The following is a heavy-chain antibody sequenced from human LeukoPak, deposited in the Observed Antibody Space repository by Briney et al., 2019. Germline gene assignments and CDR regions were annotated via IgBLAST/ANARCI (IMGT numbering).Heavy chain of an antibody. J-gene: IGHJ4*02. D-gene: IGHD6-19*01. V-gene: IGHV3-30*04. CDR1: GFTFSSYA. Sequence: GRSLRLSCAASGFTFSSYAMHWVRQAQGKGLEWVAVISYDGSNKYYADSVKGRFTISRDNSKNTLYLQMNSLRAEDTAVYYCARDLYSSGWYGVDYWGQGTLVTVSS. CDR2: ISYDGSNK. CDR3: ARDLYSSGWYGVDY.